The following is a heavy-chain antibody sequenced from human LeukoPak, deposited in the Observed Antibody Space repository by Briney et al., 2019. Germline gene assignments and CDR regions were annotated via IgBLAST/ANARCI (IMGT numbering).Heavy chain of an antibody. CDR1: GFTFSSYW. D-gene: IGHD5-12*01. J-gene: IGHJ4*02. CDR3: ARAGGYASSWAY. V-gene: IGHV3-7*01. Sequence: PGGSLRLSCAASGFTFSSYWMSWVRQAPGKGLDWVANIKQDGSEKNYVDSVKGRFTISRDNAKNSLELQMNSLRDEDTAVYYCARAGGYASSWAYWGQGTLVTVSS. CDR2: IKQDGSEK.